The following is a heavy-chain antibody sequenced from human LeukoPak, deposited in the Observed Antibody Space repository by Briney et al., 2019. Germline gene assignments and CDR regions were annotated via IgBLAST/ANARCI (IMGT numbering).Heavy chain of an antibody. CDR1: GGSISSSSYY. Sequence: SETLSLTCTVSGGSISSSSYYWGWIRQPPGKGLEWIGSIYYSGSTYYNPSLKSRVTISVDTSKNQFSLKLSSVTAADTAVYYCARRGSSPGVIDYWGQGTLVTVSS. V-gene: IGHV4-39*01. J-gene: IGHJ4*02. D-gene: IGHD6-6*01. CDR2: IYYSGST. CDR3: ARRGSSPGVIDY.